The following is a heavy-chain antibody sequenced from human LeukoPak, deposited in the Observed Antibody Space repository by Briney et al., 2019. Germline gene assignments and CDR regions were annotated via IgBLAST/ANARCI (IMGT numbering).Heavy chain of an antibody. CDR3: ARRFGGAKASFDY. CDR2: IYPGNSDT. V-gene: IGHV5-51*01. CDR1: GYILTNNW. D-gene: IGHD2-15*01. J-gene: IGHJ4*02. Sequence: GESLKISCKISGYILTNNWIGWVRQVPGKGLEWMGLIYPGNSDTKYSPSFQGQVTISADKSISTAYLQWSSLKASDTAMYYCARRFGGAKASFDYWGQGTLVTVSS.